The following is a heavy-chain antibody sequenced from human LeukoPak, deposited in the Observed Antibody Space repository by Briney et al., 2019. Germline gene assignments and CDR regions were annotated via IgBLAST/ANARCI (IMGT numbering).Heavy chain of an antibody. CDR3: ASTPDILTGYLNDY. J-gene: IGHJ4*02. CDR2: IYSDNT. CDR1: GFTVSSNS. Sequence: GGSLRLSCTVSGFTVSSNSMSWVRQAPGKGLEWVSFIYSDNTHYSDSVKGRFTISRDNAKNSLYLQMNSLRAEDTAVYYCASTPDILTGYLNDYWGQGTLVTVSS. D-gene: IGHD3-9*01. V-gene: IGHV3-53*01.